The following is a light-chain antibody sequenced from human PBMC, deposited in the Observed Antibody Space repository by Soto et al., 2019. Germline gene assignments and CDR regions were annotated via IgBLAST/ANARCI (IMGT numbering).Light chain of an antibody. CDR1: QNIERW. J-gene: IGKJ1*01. Sequence: DIQMTQSPSTLSASVGDRVTITCRASQNIERWLAWYQQKPGKAPKLLLYDVSSLESGVPSRFSGSGSGTEFTLTISNLQPEDFATYFCLQHNTYPRTFGQGTKVDIK. CDR3: LQHNTYPRT. V-gene: IGKV1-5*01. CDR2: DVS.